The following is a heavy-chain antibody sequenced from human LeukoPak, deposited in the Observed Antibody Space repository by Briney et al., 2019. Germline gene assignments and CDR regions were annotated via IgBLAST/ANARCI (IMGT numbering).Heavy chain of an antibody. CDR1: GLTYNSHA. D-gene: IGHD5-18*01. CDR3: AKDQGFSYYYLDY. Sequence: GGSLRLSCVASGLTYNSHAMSWVRQAPGKGLEWVSGISANGANTYYTDSVRGRFTISRDNSKNTVYLQMSSLSAEDTAIYYCAKDQGFSYYYLDYWGQGILVTVSS. J-gene: IGHJ4*02. V-gene: IGHV3-23*01. CDR2: ISANGANT.